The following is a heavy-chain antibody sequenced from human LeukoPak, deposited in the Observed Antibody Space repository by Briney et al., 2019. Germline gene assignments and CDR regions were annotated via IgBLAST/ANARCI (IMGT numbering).Heavy chain of an antibody. CDR1: GFTFSSYA. Sequence: GGSLRLSCAASGFTFSSYAMSWVRQAPGKGLEWVSAISGSGGSTYYADSVKGRFTIYRDNYKKTLYMQMNRLRAEDTAVYYCAKSREYYDFWSGYYMETYFDYWGQGTLVTVSS. CDR2: ISGSGGST. J-gene: IGHJ4*02. CDR3: AKSREYYDFWSGYYMETYFDY. V-gene: IGHV3-23*01. D-gene: IGHD3-3*01.